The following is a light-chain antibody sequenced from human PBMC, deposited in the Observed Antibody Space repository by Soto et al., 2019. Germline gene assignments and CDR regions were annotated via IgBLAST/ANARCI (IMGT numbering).Light chain of an antibody. Sequence: EIVLTQSPATLSLSPGERATLSCRASQSISVYLAWYQQKLGQAPRLLIYDASNRATGIPARFSGSGSGTDFTLTISSLEPEDFAVYDCQQRSNWPRTFGQGTKVEIK. CDR1: QSISVY. CDR2: DAS. V-gene: IGKV3-11*01. J-gene: IGKJ1*01. CDR3: QQRSNWPRT.